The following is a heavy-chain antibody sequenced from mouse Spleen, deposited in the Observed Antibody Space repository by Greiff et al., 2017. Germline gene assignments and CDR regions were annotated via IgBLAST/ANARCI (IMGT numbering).Heavy chain of an antibody. D-gene: IGHD1-1*01. CDR3: ARWGTTVVPNAMDY. CDR2: IYPGDGDT. J-gene: IGHJ4*01. CDR1: GYTFTSYW. Sequence: VQLQESGAELARPGASVKLSCKASGYTFTSYWMQWVKQRPGQGLEWIGAIYPGDGDTRYTQKFKGKATLTADKSSSTAYMQLSSLASEDSAVYYCARWGTTVVPNAMDYWGQGTSVTVSS. V-gene: IGHV1-87*01.